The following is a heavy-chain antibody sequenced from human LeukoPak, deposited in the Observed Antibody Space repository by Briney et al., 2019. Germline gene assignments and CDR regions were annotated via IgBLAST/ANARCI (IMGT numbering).Heavy chain of an antibody. D-gene: IGHD5-24*01. V-gene: IGHV3-30*18. J-gene: IGHJ4*02. CDR2: ISYDGSNK. Sequence: PGGSLRLSCAASGFTFSSYGMHWVRQAPGKGLEWVAVISYDGSNKYYADSVKGRFTISRDNSKNTLYLQMNSLRAEDTAVYYCAKESGMATIHYRGQGTLVTVSS. CDR1: GFTFSSYG. CDR3: AKESGMATIHY.